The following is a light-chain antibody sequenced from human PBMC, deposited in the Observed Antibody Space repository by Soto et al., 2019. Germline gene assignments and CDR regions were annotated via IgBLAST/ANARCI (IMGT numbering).Light chain of an antibody. CDR1: SSDIGGYNS. Sequence: QSALTQSPSASGSPGQSVTISCTGTSSDIGGYNSVSWYQQHPGKAPKVMIYDVSKRPSGVPARFSVSKSGNTASLTVSALQAEDEADYYCTSFAPGRIYVFGSGTKLTVL. CDR2: DVS. CDR3: TSFAPGRIYV. V-gene: IGLV2-8*01. J-gene: IGLJ1*01.